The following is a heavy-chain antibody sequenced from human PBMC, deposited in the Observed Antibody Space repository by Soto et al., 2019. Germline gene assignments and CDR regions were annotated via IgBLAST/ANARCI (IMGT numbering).Heavy chain of an antibody. CDR2: ISAYNGNT. J-gene: IGHJ6*02. Sequence: QVQLVQSGAEVKKPGASVKVSCKASGYTFTSYGISWVRQAPGQGLEWMGWISAYNGNTNYAQKHQGRVTMTTDTSTSTAYMELRSLRSDDTAVYYCASLYSGYDFYYGMDVWGQGTTVTVSS. CDR3: ASLYSGYDFYYGMDV. D-gene: IGHD5-12*01. V-gene: IGHV1-18*01. CDR1: GYTFTSYG.